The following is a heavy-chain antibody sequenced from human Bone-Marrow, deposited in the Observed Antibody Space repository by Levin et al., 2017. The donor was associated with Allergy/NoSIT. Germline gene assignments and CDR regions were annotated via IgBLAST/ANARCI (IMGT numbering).Heavy chain of an antibody. CDR2: INWNGGST. J-gene: IGHJ3*02. CDR1: GFTFDDYG. V-gene: IGHV3-20*04. D-gene: IGHD1-26*01. Sequence: LSLTCAASGFTFDDYGMTWVRQAPGKGLEWVSGINWNGGSTGYADSVKGRFTISRDNAKNSLYLQMDSLRADDTALYYCARSQDSGSYAGAYDIWGQGTLLIVSS. CDR3: ARSQDSGSYAGAYDI.